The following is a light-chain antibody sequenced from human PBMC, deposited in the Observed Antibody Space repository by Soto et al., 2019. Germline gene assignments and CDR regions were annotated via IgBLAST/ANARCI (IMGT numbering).Light chain of an antibody. Sequence: DIQMTHSPSTPSASVLDRVTITCRASQSISSWLAWYQQKPGKAPKLLIYDASSLESGVPSRFSGSGSGTEFTLTISSLQPDDFATYYCQQYNSYSTFGQGTKVDI. V-gene: IGKV1-5*01. CDR1: QSISSW. CDR2: DAS. J-gene: IGKJ1*01. CDR3: QQYNSYST.